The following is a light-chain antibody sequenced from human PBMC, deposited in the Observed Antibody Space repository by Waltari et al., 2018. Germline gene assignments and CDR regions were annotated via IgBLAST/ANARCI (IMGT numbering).Light chain of an antibody. Sequence: QTVVTQEPSLSVSPGGTVTLTCVLSSGSLSTTSYATWYQQTPGQAPRTLVYKASSGSSGVPDRFAGTILGNKAALTITGAQPEDESDYYCSIYMGSGIWVFGGGTKLTVL. V-gene: IGLV8-61*01. CDR3: SIYMGSGIWV. CDR1: SGSLSTTSY. J-gene: IGLJ3*02. CDR2: KAS.